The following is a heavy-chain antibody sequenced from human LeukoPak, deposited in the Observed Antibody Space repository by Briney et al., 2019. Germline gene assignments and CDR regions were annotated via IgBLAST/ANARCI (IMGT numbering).Heavy chain of an antibody. J-gene: IGHJ4*02. CDR1: GFTFNSSA. Sequence: GGSLRLSCAASGFTFNSSAMTWVRQAPGKGLEWVSAISGSGAGTYYADSVKGRFTISRDNSKNTVYLQMNSLRAEDTAVYYCAKGRYSSMVGMFDYWGQGTLVTVSS. V-gene: IGHV3-23*01. CDR2: ISGSGAGT. D-gene: IGHD5-18*01. CDR3: AKGRYSSMVGMFDY.